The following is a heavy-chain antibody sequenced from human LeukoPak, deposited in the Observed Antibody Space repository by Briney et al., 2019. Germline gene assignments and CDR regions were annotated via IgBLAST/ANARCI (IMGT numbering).Heavy chain of an antibody. J-gene: IGHJ4*02. CDR1: GFTFTSYL. Sequence: PGGSLRLSCAASGFTFTSYLMSWVRQAPGKGLEWVANIKQDGSEKSYVDSVKGRFTISRDNAKNSLYLQMNSLRAEDTAVYYCTRGRGFDSWGQGTLVTVSS. V-gene: IGHV3-7*01. CDR2: IKQDGSEK. CDR3: TRGRGFDS.